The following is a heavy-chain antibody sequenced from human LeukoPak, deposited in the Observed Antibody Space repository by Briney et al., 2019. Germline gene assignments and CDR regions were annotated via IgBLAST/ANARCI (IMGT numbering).Heavy chain of an antibody. CDR1: GFTFRTYW. CDR2: VKKDGTEK. D-gene: IGHD4-11*01. Sequence: PGGSLSPPGEASGFTFRTYWRGWVGQPPGKGLEWLANVKKDGTEKYYVDSVKGRFTVSRDNGKNSLYLQMNSLRAEDTAVYFCARNQYLAFDIFDIWGLGTMVTVSS. V-gene: IGHV3-7*03. CDR3: ARNQYLAFDIFDI. J-gene: IGHJ3*02.